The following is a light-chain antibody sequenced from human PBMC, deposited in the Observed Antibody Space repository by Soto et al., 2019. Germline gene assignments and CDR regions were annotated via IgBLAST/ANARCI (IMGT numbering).Light chain of an antibody. CDR3: QQYNTYSYT. V-gene: IGKV1-5*03. J-gene: IGKJ2*01. CDR2: KAS. Sequence: DIQMTQSPSTLSASVGDRVTITCRASQSISSWLAWYQQKPGKAPKLLIYKASSLESGVPSRFSGSGSWTEFTLTISSLQPDDFATYDCQQYNTYSYTFGQGTELEIK. CDR1: QSISSW.